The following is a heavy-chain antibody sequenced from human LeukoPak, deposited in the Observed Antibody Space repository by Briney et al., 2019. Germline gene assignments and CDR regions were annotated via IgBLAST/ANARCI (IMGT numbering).Heavy chain of an antibody. V-gene: IGHV3-74*01. D-gene: IGHD1-1*01. CDR1: GFSFSGYW. Sequence: GGSLRLSCAASGFSFSGYWTHWVRQAPGKGLVWVSRINGDGSSTRYADSVKGRFTISRDNAKNTLYLQMNSLRAEDTAVYYCARGGLNALEAFDIWGQGTLVTVCS. CDR2: INGDGSST. CDR3: ARGGLNALEAFDI. J-gene: IGHJ3*02.